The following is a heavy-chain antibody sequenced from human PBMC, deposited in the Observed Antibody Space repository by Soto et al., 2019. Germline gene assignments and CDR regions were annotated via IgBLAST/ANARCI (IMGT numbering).Heavy chain of an antibody. Sequence: EVQLVESGGGLVQPGGSLRLSCAASGFPFSSHWMTWVRQAPGKGLEWVAYIKQDGSEKYYVDSVMGRFTMSRDNTQSSLSLQINTLRVEDSAVYYCARITSPGYFDSWGQGTLVTVSS. CDR3: ARITSPGYFDS. D-gene: IGHD1-20*01. J-gene: IGHJ4*02. CDR2: IKQDGSEK. CDR1: GFPFSSHW. V-gene: IGHV3-7*05.